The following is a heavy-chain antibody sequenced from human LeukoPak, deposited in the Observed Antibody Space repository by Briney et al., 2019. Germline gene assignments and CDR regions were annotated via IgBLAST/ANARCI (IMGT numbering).Heavy chain of an antibody. CDR2: ISGSGGNT. Sequence: GGSLRLSCAASGFTFSTYAMSWVRQAPGKGLEWVSTISGSGGNTYYADSVKGRFTISRDNSKNTLYLQMNSLRAEDTAVYYCAKDDYDSSGYYSHFDYWGQGTLVTVSS. D-gene: IGHD3-22*01. V-gene: IGHV3-23*01. CDR1: GFTFSTYA. J-gene: IGHJ4*02. CDR3: AKDDYDSSGYYSHFDY.